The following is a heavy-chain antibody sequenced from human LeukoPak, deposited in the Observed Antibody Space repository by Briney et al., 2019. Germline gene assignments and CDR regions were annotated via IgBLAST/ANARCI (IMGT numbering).Heavy chain of an antibody. CDR3: ARDPDPGTADY. CDR2: IKEDGSEK. V-gene: IGHV3-7*01. D-gene: IGHD1-14*01. J-gene: IGHJ4*02. Sequence: PGGSLRLSCAASGFTFSSYWMSWVRQAPGKGLEWVANIKEDGSEKYYVDSVKGRFTISRDNAKNSLYLQMRSLRAEDTAVYYCARDPDPGTADYWGQGTLVTVSS. CDR1: GFTFSSYW.